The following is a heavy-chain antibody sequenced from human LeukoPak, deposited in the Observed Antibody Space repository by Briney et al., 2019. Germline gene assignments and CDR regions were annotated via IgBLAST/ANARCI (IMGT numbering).Heavy chain of an antibody. D-gene: IGHD3-10*01. CDR2: IRSKANSYAT. CDR3: AKSRSYTVRDAFEI. V-gene: IGHV3-73*01. J-gene: IGHJ3*02. CDR1: GFTFSGSA. Sequence: TGGSLRLSCAASGFTFSGSAMHWVRQASGKGLEWVGRIRSKANSYATVYAASVKGRFTISRDNSKNTLYLQMNSLRAEDTAVYYCAKSRSYTVRDAFEIWGQGTKVTVSS.